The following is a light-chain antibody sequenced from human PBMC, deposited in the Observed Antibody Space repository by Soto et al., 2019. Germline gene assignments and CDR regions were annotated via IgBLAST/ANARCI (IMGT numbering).Light chain of an antibody. CDR2: DAS. CDR3: QQYENLPT. CDR1: QTISRW. V-gene: IGKV1-33*01. J-gene: IGKJ5*01. Sequence: DIQMPQSPSTLSASVGETLTITCRASQTISRWLAWYQQKPGKAPRLLIYDASNLEAGVPSRFRGSGSGTDFTFTISRLQPEDIATYYCQQYENLPTFGQGKRLEIK.